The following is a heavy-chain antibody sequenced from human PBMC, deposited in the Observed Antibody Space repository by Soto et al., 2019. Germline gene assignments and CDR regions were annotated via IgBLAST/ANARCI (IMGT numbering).Heavy chain of an antibody. CDR2: ISYSGTT. J-gene: IGHJ4*02. V-gene: IGHV4-4*02. D-gene: IGHD6-19*01. Sequence: QVQLQESGPGLVKPSETLSLTCAVSGDSLSGTYGWSWDRQAPGGGLQWIGEISYSGTTHYDPSLMSRVTISMDKSRSEFSLTLISVTAADSASYYCARHILVTGTRGFDFWGQGILVTVSS. CDR1: GDSLSGTYG. CDR3: ARHILVTGTRGFDF.